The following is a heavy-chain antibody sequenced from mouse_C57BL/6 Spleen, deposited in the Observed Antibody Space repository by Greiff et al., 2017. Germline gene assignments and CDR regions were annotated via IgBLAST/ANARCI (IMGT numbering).Heavy chain of an antibody. D-gene: IGHD1-1*01. CDR3: TDGSSSYYFDY. J-gene: IGHJ2*01. CDR2: ISNKANNHAT. CDR1: GFTFSDAW. Sequence: EVKLVESGGGLAQPGGSMKLSCAASGFTFSDAWMDWVRQSPEQGLEWVAEISNKANNHATYYAEAVKGKFTISNDDSKSSVYLQMNSLRAEDTGIYYGTDGSSSYYFDYWGQGTTLTVSS. V-gene: IGHV6-6*01.